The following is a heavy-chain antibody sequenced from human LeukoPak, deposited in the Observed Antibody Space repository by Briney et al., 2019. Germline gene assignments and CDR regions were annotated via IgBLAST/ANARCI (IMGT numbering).Heavy chain of an antibody. V-gene: IGHV1-58*02. J-gene: IGHJ3*02. CDR1: GFTFTSSA. Sequence: ASVKVSCKASGFTFTSSAMQWVRQARGQRLEWIGWIVVGSGNTNYAQKFQERVTVTRDMFTSTAYMELSSLISDDTAVYYCAADSAPDTSGYYYDAFDIWGQGTMVTVSS. CDR3: AADSAPDTSGYYYDAFDI. CDR2: IVVGSGNT. D-gene: IGHD3-22*01.